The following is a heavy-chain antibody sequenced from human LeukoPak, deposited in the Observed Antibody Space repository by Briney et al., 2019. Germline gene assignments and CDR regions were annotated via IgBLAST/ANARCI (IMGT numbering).Heavy chain of an antibody. D-gene: IGHD6-19*01. CDR2: MSYDEVNE. CDR1: GFNFNTYT. CDR3: AREATSGWTDY. V-gene: IGHV3-30-3*01. J-gene: IGHJ4*02. Sequence: PRRSLRLSCAASGFNFNTYTMHWVRQAPGKGLEWVAVMSYDEVNEYYADSVKGRFTISRDSSKNTLYLQMDRLRGEDTAVYYCAREATSGWTDYWGQGTLVTVSS.